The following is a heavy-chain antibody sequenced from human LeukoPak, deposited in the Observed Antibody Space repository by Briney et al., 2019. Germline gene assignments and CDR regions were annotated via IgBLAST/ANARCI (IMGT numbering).Heavy chain of an antibody. CDR1: GGSFSGYY. CDR3: ARFATYCSSTSCYGGFWFDP. CDR2: INHSGST. D-gene: IGHD2-2*01. V-gene: IGHV4-34*01. Sequence: SETLSLTCAVYGGSFSGYYWSWIRQPPGKGLEWIGEINHSGSTNYNPSLKSRVTISVDTSKNQFSLKLSSVTAADTAVYHCARFATYCSSTSCYGGFWFDPWGQGTLVTVSS. J-gene: IGHJ5*02.